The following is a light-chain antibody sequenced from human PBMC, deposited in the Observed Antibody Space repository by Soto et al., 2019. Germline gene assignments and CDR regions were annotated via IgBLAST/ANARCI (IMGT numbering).Light chain of an antibody. CDR1: QSVSYY. V-gene: IGKV3-11*01. J-gene: IGKJ4*01. CDR2: DAS. Sequence: EIVLTQSPATLSLSPGEKATLSCRASQSVSYYLAWYQQKPGQAPRLLIYDASHRATGIPARFSGSGSGTDFTLTISSLEPQDFAVYYCQHRSNWPLTFGGGTKVEI. CDR3: QHRSNWPLT.